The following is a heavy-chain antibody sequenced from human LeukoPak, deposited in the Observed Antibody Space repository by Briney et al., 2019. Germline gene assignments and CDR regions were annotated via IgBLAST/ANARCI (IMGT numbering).Heavy chain of an antibody. CDR2: IYYSGST. CDR3: ARPHSGYDLGDY. CDR1: GGSISSSSYY. J-gene: IGHJ4*02. V-gene: IGHV4-39*01. Sequence: SETLSLTCTVSGGSISSSSYYWGWIRQPPGKGLEWIGSIYYSGSTYYNPSLKSRVTISVDTSKNQFSLKLSSVTAADTAVYYCARPHSGYDLGDYWGQGTLVTVSS. D-gene: IGHD5-12*01.